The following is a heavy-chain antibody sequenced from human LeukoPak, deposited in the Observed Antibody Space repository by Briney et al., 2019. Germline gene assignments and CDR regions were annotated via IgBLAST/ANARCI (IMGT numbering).Heavy chain of an antibody. CDR2: ISDSGGST. CDR3: AKSLLTTATGTGRAFDI. D-gene: IGHD1-1*01. J-gene: IGHJ3*02. V-gene: IGHV3-23*01. Sequence: GGSLRLSCAASGFTFSSYAMSWVRQAPGKGLEWVSLISDSGGSTYYADSVKGRFTISRDKSKNTLYLQMNSLRAEDTAEYYCAKSLLTTATGTGRAFDIWGQGTMVTVSS. CDR1: GFTFSSYA.